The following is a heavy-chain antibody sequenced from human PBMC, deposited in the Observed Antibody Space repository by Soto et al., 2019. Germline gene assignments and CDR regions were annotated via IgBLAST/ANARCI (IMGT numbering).Heavy chain of an antibody. Sequence: PSETLSLTCGVTSGSISSSYWWSWVRQPPGKGLEWIGEIYHTANTNYNPSLKSRVTISVDKSKNQFSLKLSSVTAADTAVYYCARCEGSRGWCDGLDIWGQGTMVTVSS. V-gene: IGHV4-4*02. J-gene: IGHJ3*02. CDR1: SGSISSSYW. D-gene: IGHD6-19*01. CDR2: IYHTANT. CDR3: ARCEGSRGWCDGLDI.